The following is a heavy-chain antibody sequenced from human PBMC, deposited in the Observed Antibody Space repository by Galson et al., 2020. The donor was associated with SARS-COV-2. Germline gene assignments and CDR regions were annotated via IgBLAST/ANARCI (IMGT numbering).Heavy chain of an antibody. Sequence: SVKDSSTASGGAFSSYALSWVRQAPGHELEWLGRIVPVLNITYYAPHFEGRVTITSDDSTGTTHMELSSLASEDRARYYCARIASKSGADYWGQGTLVTVSS. D-gene: IGHD4-17*01. V-gene: IGHV1-69*10. CDR2: IVPVLNIT. CDR1: GGAFSSYA. CDR3: ARIASKSGADY. J-gene: IGHJ4*02.